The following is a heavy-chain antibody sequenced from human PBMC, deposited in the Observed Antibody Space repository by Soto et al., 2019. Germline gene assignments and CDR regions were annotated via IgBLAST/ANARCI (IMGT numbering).Heavy chain of an antibody. Sequence: QVQLQESGPGLVKPSQTLSLTCTVSGGSISSGGYYWSWIRQHPGKGLEWIGYIYYSGSTYYNPSLKSRVTISVDTSKHQFSLKLSAVTAADTAVYYCARDVARGGSFDYWGQGTLVTVSS. D-gene: IGHD3-16*01. J-gene: IGHJ4*02. CDR2: IYYSGST. CDR1: GGSISSGGYY. CDR3: ARDVARGGSFDY. V-gene: IGHV4-31*03.